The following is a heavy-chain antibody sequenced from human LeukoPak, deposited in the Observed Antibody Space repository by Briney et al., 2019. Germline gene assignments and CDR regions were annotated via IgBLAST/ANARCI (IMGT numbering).Heavy chain of an antibody. V-gene: IGHV3-74*01. CDR1: GFTFSRYW. Sequence: PGGSLRLSCAASGFTFSRYWMHWVRQAPGKGLVWGSRIKTDGTYTSYADSVKGRFTISRDNAKSTLYLQMNALRGEGTAVYYCASEEGGLDVWGQGTTVTVSS. CDR3: ASEEGGLDV. J-gene: IGHJ6*02. CDR2: IKTDGTYT.